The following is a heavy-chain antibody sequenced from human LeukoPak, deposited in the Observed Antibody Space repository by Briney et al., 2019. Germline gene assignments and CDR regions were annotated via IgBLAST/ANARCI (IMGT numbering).Heavy chain of an antibody. V-gene: IGHV3-20*04. D-gene: IGHD3-3*01. CDR2: INWNGGST. CDR3: ARHTWSGYSWFDP. J-gene: IGHJ5*02. Sequence: GGSLRLSCAASGFISDDYGMSWVRQAPGKGLEWVSGINWNGGSTGYADSVKGRFTISRDNAKNSLYLQMNSLRAEDTALYYCARHTWSGYSWFDPGGQGTLVTVSS. CDR1: GFISDDYG.